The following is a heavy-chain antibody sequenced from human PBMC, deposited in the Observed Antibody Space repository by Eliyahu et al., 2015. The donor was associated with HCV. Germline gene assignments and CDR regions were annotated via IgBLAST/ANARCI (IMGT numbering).Heavy chain of an antibody. J-gene: IGHJ4*02. CDR1: GYTFTGYY. D-gene: IGHD1-26*01. CDR3: ARGSTWELPFFHFDY. V-gene: IGHV1-2*02. Sequence: QVQLVQSGAEVKKPGASVKVSCKASGYTFTGYYIPWVRQAPGQGLEWMGWIDPKSGGTNYAQKFQDRVAMTGDTSISTAYMELSSLRSDDTAVYYCARGSTWELPFFHFDYWGQGTLVSVSS. CDR2: IDPKSGGT.